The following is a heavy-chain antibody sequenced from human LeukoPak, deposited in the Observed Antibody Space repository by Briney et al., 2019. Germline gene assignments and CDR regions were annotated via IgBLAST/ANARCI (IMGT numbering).Heavy chain of an antibody. J-gene: IGHJ5*02. CDR2: IYYSGST. V-gene: IGHV4-59*08. CDR1: GGSFSGYY. CDR3: ARHFGGYYGSGSYYWFDP. D-gene: IGHD3-10*01. Sequence: SETLSLTCAVYGGSFSGYYWSWIRQPPGKGLEWIGYIYYSGSTNYNPSLKSRVTISVDTSKNQFSLKLSSVTAAGTAVYYCARHFGGYYGSGSYYWFDPWGQGTLVTVSS.